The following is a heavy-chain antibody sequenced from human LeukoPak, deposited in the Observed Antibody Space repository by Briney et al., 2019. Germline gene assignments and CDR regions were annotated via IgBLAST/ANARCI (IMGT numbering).Heavy chain of an antibody. J-gene: IGHJ6*02. CDR2: ISAYNGNT. CDR3: ASVRGYCSSTSCYVADYYYYGMDV. Sequence: ASVKVSCKASGYTFTSYGISWVRQAPGREVEWMGWISAYNGNTNYAQKLQGGVTMTSDTSTSTAYMEMRRLRSNDTAVYYCASVRGYCSSTSCYVADYYYYGMDVWGQGTTVTVSS. V-gene: IGHV1-18*01. D-gene: IGHD2-2*01. CDR1: GYTFTSYG.